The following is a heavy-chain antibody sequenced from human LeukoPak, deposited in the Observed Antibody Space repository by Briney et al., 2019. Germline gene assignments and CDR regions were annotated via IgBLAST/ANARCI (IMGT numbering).Heavy chain of an antibody. CDR2: VYYTGST. CDR1: GGSISTYY. CDR3: AYNRNRIIDTFDI. V-gene: IGHV4-59*08. J-gene: IGHJ3*02. Sequence: SETLSLTCTVSGGSISTYYWSWMRQPPEKGLEWIGYVYYTGSTNYNPSLKSRVTISVDTSKNQFSLKLTSVTAADTAVYYCAYNRNRIIDTFDIWGQGTMVTVSS. D-gene: IGHD1-14*01.